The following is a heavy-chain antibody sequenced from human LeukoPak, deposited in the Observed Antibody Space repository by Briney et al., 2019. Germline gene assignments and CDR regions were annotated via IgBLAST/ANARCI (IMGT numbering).Heavy chain of an antibody. CDR3: ARGLGELWLPVPTRPYGMDV. CDR1: GYTFTSYV. Sequence: GASVKVSCKASGYTFTSYVINWVRQATGQGLEWMGWMNPNSGNTGYAQKFQGRVTMTRNTSISTAYMELSSLRSEDTAVYYCARGLGELWLPVPTRPYGMDVWGQGTTVTVSS. J-gene: IGHJ6*02. D-gene: IGHD5-18*01. CDR2: MNPNSGNT. V-gene: IGHV1-8*01.